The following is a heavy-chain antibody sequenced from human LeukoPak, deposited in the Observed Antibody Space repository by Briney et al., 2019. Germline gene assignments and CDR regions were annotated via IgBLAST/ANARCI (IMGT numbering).Heavy chain of an antibody. D-gene: IGHD3-3*01. J-gene: IGHJ6*03. CDR2: VSGTGGTT. V-gene: IGHV3-23*01. Sequence: GGSLRLSCAASGFRFSAYAMNWVRQAPGKGLEWVSGVSGTGGTTSYADSVKGRVTISRDNSKNTLDLQMNSLRAEDTAVYYCAKSVRFLENYYYMDVWGKGTTVTVSS. CDR1: GFRFSAYA. CDR3: AKSVRFLENYYYMDV.